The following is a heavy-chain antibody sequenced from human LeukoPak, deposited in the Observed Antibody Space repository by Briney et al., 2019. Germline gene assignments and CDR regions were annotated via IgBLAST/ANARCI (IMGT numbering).Heavy chain of an antibody. D-gene: IGHD6-13*01. J-gene: IGHJ4*02. CDR2: ISSSSSYI. CDR3: ARGGGIAAAVTIDY. Sequence: PGGSLRLSCAASGFTFSSYGMHWVCQAPGKGLEWVSSISSSSSYIYYADSVKGRFTISRDNAKNSLYLQMNSLRAEDTAVYYCARGGGIAAAVTIDYWGQGALVTVSS. V-gene: IGHV3-21*01. CDR1: GFTFSSYG.